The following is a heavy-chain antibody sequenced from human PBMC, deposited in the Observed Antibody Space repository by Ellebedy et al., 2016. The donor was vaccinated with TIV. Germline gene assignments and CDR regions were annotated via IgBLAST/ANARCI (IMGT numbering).Heavy chain of an antibody. Sequence: AASVKVSCKASGYTFTAYYMHLVRQAPGQGLEWMGWINPNSGGTNYAQKFQGRVTMTRDTSTSTASMELSRLSSADTAVYYCARELKSDTAVSFDYWGQGTLVTVSS. J-gene: IGHJ4*02. CDR1: GYTFTAYY. CDR3: ARELKSDTAVSFDY. V-gene: IGHV1-2*02. CDR2: INPNSGGT. D-gene: IGHD5-18*01.